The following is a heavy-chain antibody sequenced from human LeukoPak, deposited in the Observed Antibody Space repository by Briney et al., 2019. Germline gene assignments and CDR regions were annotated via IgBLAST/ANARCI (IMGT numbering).Heavy chain of an antibody. CDR3: AKFVVVVVAAELDY. V-gene: IGHV3-23*01. Sequence: GGSLRLSCAASGFTFNNYAMSWVRQAPGKGLEWVSVISGSGPTTYYADSVKGRFTISRDNSKNTLYLQMNSLRAEDTAVYYCAKFVVVVVAAELDYWGQGTLVTVSS. CDR2: ISGSGPTT. CDR1: GFTFNNYA. J-gene: IGHJ4*02. D-gene: IGHD2-15*01.